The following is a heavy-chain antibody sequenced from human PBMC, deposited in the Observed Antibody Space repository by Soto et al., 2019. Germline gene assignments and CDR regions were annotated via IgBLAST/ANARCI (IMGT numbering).Heavy chain of an antibody. CDR2: IYYSGAT. D-gene: IGHD1-26*01. CDR3: SKAGCYSGSSGRVDY. V-gene: IGHV4-59*01. CDR1: GASISGNY. Sequence: ASETLSLTCNVSGASISGNYWSWIRQPPGKGLEWIGYIYYSGATNYNPSLESRVTISVDTPKSQFSLKLTSVTPADTAVYYCSKAGCYSGSSGRVDYWGQGVLVTVSS. J-gene: IGHJ4*02.